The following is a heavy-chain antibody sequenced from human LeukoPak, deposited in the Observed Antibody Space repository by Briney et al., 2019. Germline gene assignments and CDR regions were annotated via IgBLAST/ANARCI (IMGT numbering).Heavy chain of an antibody. V-gene: IGHV3-23*01. CDR1: GFTFSSYA. D-gene: IGHD5-24*01. Sequence: PGGSLRLSCAASGFTFSSYAMSWVRPAPGHGLDWVSVISGSGGSTYYADSVKGRFTISRDNSKNTLYLQMNSLRAEDTAVYYCAKDRQDGVYYYMDVWGKGTTVTVSS. CDR2: ISGSGGST. J-gene: IGHJ6*03. CDR3: AKDRQDGVYYYMDV.